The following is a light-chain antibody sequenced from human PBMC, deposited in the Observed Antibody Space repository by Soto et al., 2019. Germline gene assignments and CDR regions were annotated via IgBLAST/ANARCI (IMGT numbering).Light chain of an antibody. J-gene: IGKJ2*01. Sequence: DIQMTQSPSTLSASVGDRVTITCRASQRISSWLAWYHHKPGKAPKLLIYKASSLQSGVPSRFSGSGSGTEFTLTIISLQPDDFSTYYCQQYNRYPYTFGQGTKLEIK. CDR2: KAS. CDR3: QQYNRYPYT. V-gene: IGKV1-5*03. CDR1: QRISSW.